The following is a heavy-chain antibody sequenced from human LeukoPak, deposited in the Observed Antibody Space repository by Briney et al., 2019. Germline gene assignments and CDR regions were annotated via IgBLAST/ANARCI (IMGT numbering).Heavy chain of an antibody. CDR2: IIPILGIA. CDR1: GGTFSSYA. Sequence: SVKVSCKASGGTFSSYAISWVRQAPGQGLEWMGRIIPILGIANYAQKFQGRVTITADKSTSTAYMELSSLRSEDTAVYYCARAHGGPSEDSSFDYWGQGTLVTVSS. V-gene: IGHV1-69*04. CDR3: ARAHGGPSEDSSFDY. D-gene: IGHD4-23*01. J-gene: IGHJ4*02.